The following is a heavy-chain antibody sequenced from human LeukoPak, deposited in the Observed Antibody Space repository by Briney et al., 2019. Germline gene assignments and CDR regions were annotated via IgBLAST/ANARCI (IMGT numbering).Heavy chain of an antibody. CDR2: ISAYNGNT. J-gene: IGHJ4*02. D-gene: IGHD4-17*01. CDR3: ARDQDYGDLTLQPQFDY. V-gene: IGHV1-18*01. CDR1: GYTFTSYG. Sequence: GASVKVSCKASGYTFTSYGISWVRQAPGQGLEWMGWISAYNGNTNYAQKLQGRVTMTTDTSTSTAYMELRSQRSDDTAVYYCARDQDYGDLTLQPQFDYWGQGTLVTVSS.